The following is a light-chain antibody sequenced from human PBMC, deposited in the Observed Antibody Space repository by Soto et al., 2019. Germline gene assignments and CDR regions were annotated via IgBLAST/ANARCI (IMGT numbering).Light chain of an antibody. CDR2: SAS. CDR3: QQLHTYPHT. V-gene: IGKV1-9*01. Sequence: IKLTQSPSSLSASVGGRVTITCRASQGISRYLAWFQQRPGKAPKLLIYSASTLQTGVPSRFSGSGSGTDFTLTISGLQPEDSATYYCQQLHTYPHTFDQGTKLEIK. CDR1: QGISRY. J-gene: IGKJ2*01.